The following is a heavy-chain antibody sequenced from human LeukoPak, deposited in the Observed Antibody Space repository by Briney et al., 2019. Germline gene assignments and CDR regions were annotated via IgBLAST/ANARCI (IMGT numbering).Heavy chain of an antibody. CDR3: ARDLDCSGRAFDF. D-gene: IGHD3-10*02. V-gene: IGHV3-48*02. Sequence: SGGSLRLSCAASGFTLSSNSMNWVRQAPGKGLEWVSYISSSTTTIHYADSVKGRFTISRENAKNSLYLQMNSLRDEDTAVYYCARDLDCSGRAFDFWGQGALVTVSS. CDR2: ISSSTTTI. CDR1: GFTLSSNS. J-gene: IGHJ4*02.